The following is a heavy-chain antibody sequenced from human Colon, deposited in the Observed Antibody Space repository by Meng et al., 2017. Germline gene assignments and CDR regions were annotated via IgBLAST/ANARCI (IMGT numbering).Heavy chain of an antibody. J-gene: IGHJ5*02. CDR3: ARRNSNNWFDP. Sequence: HVQVQGQGPGLVMPSGTLSLTCAVSGAYISGDNWWSWVRQTPGKGLGWLGEIFHSGTSNYNPSLKSRVTISVDKSKNQFSLRLSSVTAADTAVYYCARRNSNNWFDPWGQGILVTVSS. D-gene: IGHD2/OR15-2a*01. V-gene: IGHV4-4*02. CDR1: GAYISGDNW. CDR2: IFHSGTS.